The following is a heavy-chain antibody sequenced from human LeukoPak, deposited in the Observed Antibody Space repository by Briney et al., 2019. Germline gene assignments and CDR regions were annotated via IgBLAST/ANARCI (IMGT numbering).Heavy chain of an antibody. D-gene: IGHD3-10*01. CDR1: GFTFSSFS. CDR2: FSTSSGII. V-gene: IGHV3-48*02. Sequence: PGGSLTLSCAASGFTFSSFSVNWVRHAPGKGLEWVSYFSTSSGIISYADSVKGRFTISRDDAKNSLYLQMNSLRDEDTAVYYCARDKDFGFDYWGQGTLLTVSS. CDR3: ARDKDFGFDY. J-gene: IGHJ4*02.